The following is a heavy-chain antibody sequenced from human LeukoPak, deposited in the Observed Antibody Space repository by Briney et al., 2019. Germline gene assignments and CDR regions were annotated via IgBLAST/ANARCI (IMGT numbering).Heavy chain of an antibody. CDR3: TTYSSGSFFYGTIRY. V-gene: IGHV3-15*01. CDR2: IKSKTDGGTT. Sequence: GGSLSLSCAASGFTFSNAWMSWVRQAPGKGLEWVGRIKSKTDGGTTDYTAPVNGRFSISRDDSLNTLYLQMNTLKAEDTAVYYCTTYSSGSFFYGTIRYWGQGTLVTVSS. J-gene: IGHJ4*02. D-gene: IGHD5-18*01. CDR1: GFTFSNAW.